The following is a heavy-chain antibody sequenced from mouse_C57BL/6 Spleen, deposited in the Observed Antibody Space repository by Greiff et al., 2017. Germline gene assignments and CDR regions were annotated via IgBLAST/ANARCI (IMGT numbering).Heavy chain of an antibody. D-gene: IGHD2-1*01. CDR2: IYPSDSET. Sequence: VQLQQPGAELVRPGSSVKLSCKASGYTFTSYWMAWVKQRPGQGLEWIGNIYPSDSETHYNQKFKDKATLTVDKSSSTAYMQLSSLTSEDSAVYYCARRSLLLYDFDYWGQGTTLTVSS. CDR1: GYTFTSYW. V-gene: IGHV1-61*01. CDR3: ARRSLLLYDFDY. J-gene: IGHJ2*01.